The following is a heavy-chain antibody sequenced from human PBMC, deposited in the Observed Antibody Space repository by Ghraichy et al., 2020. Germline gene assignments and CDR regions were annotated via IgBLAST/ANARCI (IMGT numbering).Heavy chain of an antibody. V-gene: IGHV3-7*01. CDR2: IKQDGSEK. J-gene: IGHJ6*02. Sequence: GGSLRLSCAASGFTFNSYWMSWVRQAPGKGLEWVANIKQDGSEKYYVDSVKGRFTISRDNAKNSLYLQMNSLRAEDTAVYYCARDGQWLENYYYYYGMDVWGQGTTVTVSS. D-gene: IGHD6-19*01. CDR1: GFTFNSYW. CDR3: ARDGQWLENYYYYYGMDV.